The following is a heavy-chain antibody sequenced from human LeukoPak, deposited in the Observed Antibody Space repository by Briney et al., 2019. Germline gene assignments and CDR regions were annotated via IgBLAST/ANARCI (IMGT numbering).Heavy chain of an antibody. J-gene: IGHJ4*02. D-gene: IGHD3-22*01. CDR1: GFTVSSNY. CDR2: IYSGGST. CDR3: ARGSTYYDSSGQVPFDY. Sequence: GGSLRLSCAASGFTVSSNYMSWVRQAPGKGLEWVSVIYSGGSTYYADSVKGRFTISRDNSKNTLYLQMNSLRAEDTAVYYCARGSTYYDSSGQVPFDYWGQGTLVTVSS. V-gene: IGHV3-53*01.